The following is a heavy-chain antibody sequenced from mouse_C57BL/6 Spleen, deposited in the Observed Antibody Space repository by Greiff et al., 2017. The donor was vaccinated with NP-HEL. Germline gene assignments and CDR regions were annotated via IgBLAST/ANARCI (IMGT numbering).Heavy chain of an antibody. CDR2: ISYDGSN. CDR3: ASRGYSWYFDV. Sequence: EVQLQQSGPGLVKPSQSLSLTCSVTGYSITSGYYWNWIRQFPGNKLEWMGYISYDGSNNYNPSLKNRISITRDTSKNQFFLKLNSVTTEDTATYYCASRGYSWYFDVWGTGTTVTVSS. CDR1: GYSITSGYY. V-gene: IGHV3-6*01. J-gene: IGHJ1*03. D-gene: IGHD2-3*01.